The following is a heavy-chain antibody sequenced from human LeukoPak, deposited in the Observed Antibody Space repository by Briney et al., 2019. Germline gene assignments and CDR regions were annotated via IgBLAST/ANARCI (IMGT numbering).Heavy chain of an antibody. Sequence: GGSLRLSCAASGFTVSSNYMGWVRQAPGKGLEWVSVIYSGGSTYYADSVKGRFTISRDNSKNTLYLQMNSLRAEDTAVYYCASPSLVDLVVALGYWGQGTLVTVSS. D-gene: IGHD1-26*01. CDR2: IYSGGST. CDR3: ASPSLVDLVVALGY. CDR1: GFTVSSNY. J-gene: IGHJ4*02. V-gene: IGHV3-53*01.